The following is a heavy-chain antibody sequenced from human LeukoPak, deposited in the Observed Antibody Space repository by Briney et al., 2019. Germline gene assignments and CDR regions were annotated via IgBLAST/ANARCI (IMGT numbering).Heavy chain of an antibody. J-gene: IGHJ4*02. Sequence: NPSETLSLTCAVYGGSSSGYYWSWIRQPPGKGLEWIGEINHSGSTNYNPSLKSRVTISVDTSKNQFSLKLSSVTAADTAVYYCARVDMVRGVNYWGQGTLVTVSS. CDR2: INHSGST. D-gene: IGHD3-10*01. CDR3: ARVDMVRGVNY. CDR1: GGSSSGYY. V-gene: IGHV4-34*01.